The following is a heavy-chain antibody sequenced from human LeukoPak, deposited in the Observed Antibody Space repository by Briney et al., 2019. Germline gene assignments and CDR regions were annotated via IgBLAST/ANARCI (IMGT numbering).Heavy chain of an antibody. CDR2: IYHSGSP. Sequence: SETLSLTCAVSGYSISSGYQWAWIRQSPGKGLEWIGSIYHSGSPHYNPSLKSRVTILVETSKNQFSLKLYSVTAAHTAVYYCARDPRWLTPDCTSTSCYENYFDPWGQGTLVTVSS. CDR3: ARDPRWLTPDCTSTSCYENYFDP. CDR1: GYSISSGYQ. J-gene: IGHJ5*02. V-gene: IGHV4-38-2*02. D-gene: IGHD2-2*01.